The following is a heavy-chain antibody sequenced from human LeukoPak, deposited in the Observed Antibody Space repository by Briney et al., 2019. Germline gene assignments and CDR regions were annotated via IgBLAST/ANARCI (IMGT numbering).Heavy chain of an antibody. J-gene: IGHJ3*02. CDR3: ARGYYDSSGYDAFDI. CDR1: GFTFSSYA. D-gene: IGHD3-22*01. CDR2: ISYDGSNK. V-gene: IGHV3-30-3*01. Sequence: PGRSLRLSCAASGFTFSSYAMHWVRQAPGKGLEWVAVISYDGSNKYYADSVKGRFTISRDNSKNTLYLQMNSLRAEDTAVYYCARGYYDSSGYDAFDIRGQGTMVTVSS.